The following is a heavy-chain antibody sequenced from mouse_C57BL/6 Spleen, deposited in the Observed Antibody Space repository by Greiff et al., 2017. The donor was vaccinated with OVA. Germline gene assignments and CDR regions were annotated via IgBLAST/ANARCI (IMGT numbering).Heavy chain of an antibody. V-gene: IGHV5-9-1*02. CDR3: TRDNTTVVANAMDY. J-gene: IGHJ4*01. Sequence: EVKLMESGEGLVKPGGSLKLSCAASGFTFSSYAMSWVRQTPEKRLEWVAYISSGGDYIYYADTVKGRFTISRDNARNTLYLQMSSLKSEDTAMYYCTRDNTTVVANAMDYWGQGTSVTGSS. CDR2: ISSGGDYI. D-gene: IGHD1-1*01. CDR1: GFTFSSYA.